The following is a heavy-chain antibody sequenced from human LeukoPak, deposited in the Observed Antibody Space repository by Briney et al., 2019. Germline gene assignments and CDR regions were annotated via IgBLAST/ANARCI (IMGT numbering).Heavy chain of an antibody. D-gene: IGHD2-2*01. CDR2: INHSGST. J-gene: IGHJ3*02. CDR1: GGSFSGYY. V-gene: IGHV4-34*01. Sequence: SETLSLTCAVYGGSFSGYYWSWIRQPPGKGLEWIGEINHSGSTNYNPSLKSRVTISVDTSKNQFSLRLNSVTAADTAVYYCVRETPGLAFDIWGQGIMVTVSS. CDR3: VRETPGLAFDI.